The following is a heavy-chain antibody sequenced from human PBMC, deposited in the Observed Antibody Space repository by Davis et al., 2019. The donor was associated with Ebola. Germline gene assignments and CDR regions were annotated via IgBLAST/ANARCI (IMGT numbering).Heavy chain of an antibody. V-gene: IGHV3-23*01. D-gene: IGHD6-6*01. CDR2: IGGSGGST. Sequence: PGGSLRLSCAASGFTFSSYAMSWVRQAPGKGLEWVSAIGGSGGSTYYADSVKGRFTISRDNSKNTLYLQMNSLRAEDTAVYYCAKRTDVAARPGYYFDYWGQGTLVTFSS. CDR1: GFTFSSYA. CDR3: AKRTDVAARPGYYFDY. J-gene: IGHJ4*02.